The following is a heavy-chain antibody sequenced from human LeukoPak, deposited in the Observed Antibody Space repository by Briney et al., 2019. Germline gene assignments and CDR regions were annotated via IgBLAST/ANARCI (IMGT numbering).Heavy chain of an antibody. Sequence: GGSLRLSCAASGFTFSNAWMSWVRQAPGKGLEWVGRIKSKTDVGTTDYAAPVKGRFTISRDDSKNTLYLQMNSLKTEDTAVYYCTTKYYYDSSGCYLFDYWGQGTLVTVSS. CDR2: IKSKTDVGTT. D-gene: IGHD3-22*01. J-gene: IGHJ4*02. CDR3: TTKYYYDSSGCYLFDY. CDR1: GFTFSNAW. V-gene: IGHV3-15*01.